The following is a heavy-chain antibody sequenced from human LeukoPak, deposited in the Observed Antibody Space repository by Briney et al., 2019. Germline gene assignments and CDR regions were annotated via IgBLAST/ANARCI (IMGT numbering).Heavy chain of an antibody. CDR2: IYTSGST. V-gene: IGHV4-4*07. CDR1: GGSISSYY. Sequence: SETLSLTCTVSGGSISSYYWSWIRQPAGKGLEWIGRIYTSGSTNYNPSLKSRVNMSVDTSKKQFSLKLSSVTAADTAVYYRARGGYFDWLLTWGQGTLVTVSS. D-gene: IGHD3-9*01. CDR3: ARGGYFDWLLT. J-gene: IGHJ5*02.